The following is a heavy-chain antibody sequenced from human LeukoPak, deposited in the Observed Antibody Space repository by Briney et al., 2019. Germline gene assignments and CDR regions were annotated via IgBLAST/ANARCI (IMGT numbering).Heavy chain of an antibody. CDR2: IKQDGSEK. CDR3: ARDYGDSSFDY. J-gene: IGHJ4*02. V-gene: IGHV3-7*01. D-gene: IGHD4-17*01. CDR1: GFTFGSYW. Sequence: PGGSLRLSCAASGFTFGSYWMSWVRQAPGKGLEWVANIKQDGSEKYYVASVKGRFTISRDNAKNSLYLQMNSLRAEDTAVYYCARDYGDSSFDYWGQGTLVTVSS.